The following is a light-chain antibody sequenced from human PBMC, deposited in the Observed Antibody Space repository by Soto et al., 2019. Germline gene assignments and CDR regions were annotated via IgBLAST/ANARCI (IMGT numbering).Light chain of an antibody. CDR1: QSVSSN. J-gene: IGKJ3*01. V-gene: IGKV3-15*01. CDR3: QQYKNWPFT. CDR2: GAS. Sequence: EIVMTQSPATLSVSPGVRDTLSCRASQSVSSNLAWYQQKPGQAPMLLIYGASTRATGIPARFSGSGSGTELTLTISSLQSEEAAVYYCQQYKNWPFTFGPGTKGAIK.